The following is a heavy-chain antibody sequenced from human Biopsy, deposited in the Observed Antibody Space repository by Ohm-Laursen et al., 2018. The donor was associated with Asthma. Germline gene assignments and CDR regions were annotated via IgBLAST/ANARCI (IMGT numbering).Heavy chain of an antibody. Sequence: GSLTLSCAASGFTFGDYCISWVRQVPGKGLEWVANIKHDGSEKNHVDSLKGRFTISRDNAKNSLYLQMNSLRAEDTAVYYCARTFHFWSPYHAEHYQLWGQGTLVTVSS. J-gene: IGHJ1*01. CDR1: GFTFGDYC. CDR3: ARTFHFWSPYHAEHYQL. V-gene: IGHV3-7*01. D-gene: IGHD3-3*02. CDR2: IKHDGSEK.